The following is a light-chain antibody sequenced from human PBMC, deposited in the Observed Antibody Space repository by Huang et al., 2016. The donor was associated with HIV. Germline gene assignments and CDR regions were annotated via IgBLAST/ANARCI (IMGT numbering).Light chain of an antibody. CDR3: QQYNNWPSIT. CDR1: QSVTS. Sequence: EIVMTQSPATLSVSPGERATLSCRARQSVTSLAWYQQKPGQTPRLLIYGASTRATGIPARFSGSGSGTDFTLTISSLQSEDFAVYYCQQYNNWPSITFGQGTRLEIK. CDR2: GAS. J-gene: IGKJ5*01. V-gene: IGKV3-15*01.